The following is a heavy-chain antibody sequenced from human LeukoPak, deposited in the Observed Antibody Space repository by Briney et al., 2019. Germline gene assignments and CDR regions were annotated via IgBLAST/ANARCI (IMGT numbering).Heavy chain of an antibody. D-gene: IGHD6-19*01. J-gene: IGHJ3*02. CDR1: GGTFSSYA. CDR3: ARGGAGIAVAPRAFDI. Sequence: GASVKVSCKASGGTFSSYAISWVRQAPGQGLEWMGGIIPIFGTANYAQKFQGRVTITADESTSTAYMELSSLRSEDTAVYYCARGGAGIAVAPRAFDIWGQGTMVTVSS. CDR2: IIPIFGTA. V-gene: IGHV1-69*13.